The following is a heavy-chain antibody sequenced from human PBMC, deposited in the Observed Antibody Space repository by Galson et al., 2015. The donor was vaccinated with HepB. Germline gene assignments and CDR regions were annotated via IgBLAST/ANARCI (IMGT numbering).Heavy chain of an antibody. CDR3: ARDGEDCTNGVCYYLDV. CDR2: INPNSGGT. J-gene: IGHJ6*02. D-gene: IGHD2-8*01. V-gene: IGHV1-2*04. CDR1: GYTFTGYY. Sequence: GAEVKRPGESLKISCKASGYTFTGYYMHWVRQAPGQGLEWMGWINPNSGGTNYAQKFQGWVTMTRDTSISTAYMELSRLRSDDTAVYYCARDGEDCTNGVCYYLDVWGQGTTVTVSS.